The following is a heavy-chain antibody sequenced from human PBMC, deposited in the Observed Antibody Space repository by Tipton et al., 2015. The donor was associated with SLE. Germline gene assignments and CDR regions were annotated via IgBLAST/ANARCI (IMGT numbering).Heavy chain of an antibody. Sequence: SLRLSYAASGFTFSSYSMNWVRQAPGKGLVWVSRINSDGSSTSYADSVKGRFTISRDNSKNTLYLQMNSLRAEDAAVYYCAKDPVERGYDYYYGMDFWGQGTTVTVSS. J-gene: IGHJ6*02. CDR2: INSDGSST. CDR3: AKDPVERGYDYYYGMDF. V-gene: IGHV3-74*01. D-gene: IGHD1-26*01. CDR1: GFTFSSYS.